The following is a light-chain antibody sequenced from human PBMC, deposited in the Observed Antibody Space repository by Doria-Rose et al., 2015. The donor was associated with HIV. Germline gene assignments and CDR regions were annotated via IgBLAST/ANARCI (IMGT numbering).Light chain of an antibody. CDR3: QQYGTSRGT. CDR1: QRVKSSY. V-gene: IGKV3-20*01. CDR2: DAS. Sequence: EIVLTQSPGTPSSSPGERATLSCRASQRVKSSYLAWYQQKPGQAPRLLIYDASTRATGIPDRFSGSGSGTDFTLTISRLEPEDVAVYYCQQYGTSRGTFGQGTRLEIK. J-gene: IGKJ5*01.